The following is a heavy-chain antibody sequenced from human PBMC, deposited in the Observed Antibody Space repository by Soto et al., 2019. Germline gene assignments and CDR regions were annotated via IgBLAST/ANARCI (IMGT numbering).Heavy chain of an antibody. D-gene: IGHD2-2*01. J-gene: IGHJ6*02. CDR2: IKPNSGGT. Sequence: ASVKVSCKASGYTFTGYYMHWVRQAPGQGLEWMGWIKPNSGGTNYAQKFQGRVTMTRDTSISTAYMELSRLQSDDTAVYYCACAQKYQLQDYYGMDVWGQGTTVTVSS. CDR3: ACAQKYQLQDYYGMDV. V-gene: IGHV1-2*02. CDR1: GYTFTGYY.